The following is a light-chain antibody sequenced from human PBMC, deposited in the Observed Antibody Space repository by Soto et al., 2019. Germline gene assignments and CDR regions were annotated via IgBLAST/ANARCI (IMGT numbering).Light chain of an antibody. CDR1: SSNIGAGYD. Sequence: QSVLTQPPSVSGAPGQRVTISCTGSSSNIGAGYDIHWYQQVPGTAPRLLIHSNNNRPSGVPDRFSGSKSGTSASLAIAGLQADDEADYYCQSYDPTLRTSLFGGGTKLTVL. V-gene: IGLV1-40*01. CDR2: SNN. J-gene: IGLJ2*01. CDR3: QSYDPTLRTSL.